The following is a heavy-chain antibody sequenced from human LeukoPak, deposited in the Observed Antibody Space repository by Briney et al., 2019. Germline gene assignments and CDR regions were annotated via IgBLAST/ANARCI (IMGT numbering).Heavy chain of an antibody. CDR1: GYTFTSYN. D-gene: IGHD2-15*01. CDR2: INAGKGNT. CDR3: AXXNTXXXXDKDLDC. V-gene: IGHV1-3*01. Sequence: ASVKVSCKASGYTFTSYNIHWVRQAPGQRLEWMGRINAGKGNTEYSQKFQGRVIITRDTSASTAYMELSSLRSEDTAVYYCAXXNTXXXXDKDLDCWGQGTLVTVSS. J-gene: IGHJ4*02.